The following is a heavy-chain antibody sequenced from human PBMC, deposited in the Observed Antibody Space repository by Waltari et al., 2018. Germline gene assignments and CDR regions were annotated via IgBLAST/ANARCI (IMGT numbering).Heavy chain of an antibody. V-gene: IGHV3-30*02. CDR3: AKDALGIAAAGTDY. CDR1: GFTFSSYG. D-gene: IGHD6-13*01. Sequence: QVQLVESGGGVVQPGGSLRLSCAAFGFTFSSYGMHCVRQAPGKGLEWVEFIRYDGSNKYYADSVKGRFTISRDKSKNTLYLQMNSRRAEDTAVYYCAKDALGIAAAGTDYWGQGTLVTVSS. J-gene: IGHJ4*02. CDR2: IRYDGSNK.